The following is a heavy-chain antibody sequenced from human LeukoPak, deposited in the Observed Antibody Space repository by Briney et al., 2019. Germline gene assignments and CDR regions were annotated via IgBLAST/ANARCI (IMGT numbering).Heavy chain of an antibody. J-gene: IGHJ6*03. D-gene: IGHD3-16*01. V-gene: IGHV1-69*13. CDR2: IIPIFGTA. CDR1: GGTFSSYA. CDR3: ARAQREGGYYYYYMDV. Sequence: SVKVSCKASGGTFSSYAISWVRQAPGQGLEWMGGIIPIFGTANYAQKFQGRVTITADESTSTAYMELSSLRSEDTAVYYCARAQREGGYYYYYMDVWGKGTTVTVSS.